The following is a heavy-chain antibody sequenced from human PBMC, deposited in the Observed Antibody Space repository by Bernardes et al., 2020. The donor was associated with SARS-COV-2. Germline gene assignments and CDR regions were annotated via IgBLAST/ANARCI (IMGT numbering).Heavy chain of an antibody. J-gene: IGHJ6*02. Sequence: GGSLRLSCAASGFTFSSYWMHWVRQAPGKGLVWVSRINSDGSSTSYADSVKGRFTISRDNAKNTLYLQMNSLRAEDTAVYYCPREGSGKFRGQYYYYGMDVWGQGTTVTVSS. V-gene: IGHV3-74*01. D-gene: IGHD3-3*01. CDR2: INSDGSST. CDR1: GFTFSSYW. CDR3: PREGSGKFRGQYYYYGMDV.